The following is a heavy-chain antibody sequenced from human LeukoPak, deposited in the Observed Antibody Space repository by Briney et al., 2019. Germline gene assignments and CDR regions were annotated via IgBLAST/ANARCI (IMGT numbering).Heavy chain of an antibody. CDR1: GFTFSSYW. Sequence: PGGSLRLSCAASGFTFSSYWMSWVRQPPGKGLEWIGEINHSGSTNYNPSLKSRVTISVDTSKNQFSLKLSSVTAADTAVYYCARGSGSYYMAVGYWFDPWGQGTLVTVSS. CDR3: ARGSGSYYMAVGYWFDP. CDR2: INHSGST. J-gene: IGHJ5*02. V-gene: IGHV4-34*01. D-gene: IGHD1-26*01.